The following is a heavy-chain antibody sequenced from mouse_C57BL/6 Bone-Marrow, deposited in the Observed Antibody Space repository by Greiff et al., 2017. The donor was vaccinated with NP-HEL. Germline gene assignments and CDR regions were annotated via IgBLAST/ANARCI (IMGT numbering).Heavy chain of an antibody. CDR1: GYTFTSYG. V-gene: IGHV1-81*01. D-gene: IGHD2-4*01. CDR2: IYPRSGNT. J-gene: IGHJ2*01. CDR3: ARGDDYKFDY. Sequence: QVQLQQSGAELARPGASVKLSCKASGYTFTSYGISWVKQRTGQGLEWIGEIYPRSGNTYYNEKFKGKATLTADKSSSTAYMELRSRTSEDSAVYFCARGDDYKFDYWGQGTTLTVSS.